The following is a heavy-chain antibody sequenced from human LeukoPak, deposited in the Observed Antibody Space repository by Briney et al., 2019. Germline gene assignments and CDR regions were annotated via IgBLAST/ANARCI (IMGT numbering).Heavy chain of an antibody. CDR1: GGSISSYY. V-gene: IGHV4-4*07. CDR2: IHTSGST. J-gene: IGHJ4*02. D-gene: IGHD6-19*01. Sequence: SETLSLTCTVSGGSISSYYWSWIRQPAGRGLEWIGRIHTSGSTNYNPSLKSRVTMSGDTSKNLFSLRLTSVTAADTAIYYCARDEGSGWYAYWGQGTLVTVSS. CDR3: ARDEGSGWYAY.